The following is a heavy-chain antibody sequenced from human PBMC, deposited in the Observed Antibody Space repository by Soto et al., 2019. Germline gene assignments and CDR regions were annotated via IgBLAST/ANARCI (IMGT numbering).Heavy chain of an antibody. CDR1: GGTFSSYT. Sequence: GAPVKVSCKASGGTFSSYTISWVRQAPGQGLEWMGRIIPILGIANYAQKFQGRVTITADKSTSTAYMELSSLRSEDTAVYYCARATLWFGELPELDYFDFWGQGTLVTGSS. CDR2: IIPILGIA. D-gene: IGHD3-10*01. CDR3: ARATLWFGELPELDYFDF. V-gene: IGHV1-69*02. J-gene: IGHJ4*02.